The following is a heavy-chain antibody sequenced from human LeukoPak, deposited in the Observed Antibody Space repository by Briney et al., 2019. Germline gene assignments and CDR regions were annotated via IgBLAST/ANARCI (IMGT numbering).Heavy chain of an antibody. V-gene: IGHV3-7*03. CDR3: VIDDRGIAVGSRDH. D-gene: IGHD6-19*01. J-gene: IGHJ4*02. Sequence: QPGGSLRLSCAASGFSFSNHWMIWVRQAPGKGLEWVATINPDGTEKRYVDSVKGRFTISRDNGKNSLYLQMSSLRAEDTAVYYCVIDDRGIAVGSRDHGAQGSLVTVSS. CDR2: INPDGTEK. CDR1: GFSFSNHW.